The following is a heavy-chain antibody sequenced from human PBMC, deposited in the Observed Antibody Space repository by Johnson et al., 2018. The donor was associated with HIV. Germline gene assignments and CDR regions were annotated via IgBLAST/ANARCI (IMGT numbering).Heavy chain of an antibody. CDR1: GFTFSSYG. CDR2: IWYDGSNK. D-gene: IGHD1-7*01. Sequence: QVQLVESGGGVVQPGRSLRLSCAASGFTFSSYGMHWVRQAPGKGLEWVAVIWYDGSNKYYADSVKGRFTISRDNSKNTLYLQMNSLRVEDTAVYYCAKDFDELSGFDIWGQGTMVTDSS. CDR3: AKDFDELSGFDI. V-gene: IGHV3-33*06. J-gene: IGHJ3*02.